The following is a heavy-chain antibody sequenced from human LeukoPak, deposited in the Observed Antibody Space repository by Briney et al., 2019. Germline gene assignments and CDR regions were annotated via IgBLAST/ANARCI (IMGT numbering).Heavy chain of an antibody. CDR2: IWYDGTSK. D-gene: IGHD3-9*01. Sequence: GGSLRLSCSASGFTFSSYGMHWVRQAPGKGLEWVAVIWYDGTSKYYTDSVKGRFTISRDNSKNTLYLQMNSLRAEDTAVYYCARWYFDKNSCAVISYGTNVCGQGATVTASS. CDR1: GFTFSSYG. J-gene: IGHJ6*02. CDR3: ARWYFDKNSCAVISYGTNV. V-gene: IGHV3-33*01.